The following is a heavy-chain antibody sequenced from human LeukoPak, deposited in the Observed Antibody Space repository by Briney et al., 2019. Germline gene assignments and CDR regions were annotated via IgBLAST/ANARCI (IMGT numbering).Heavy chain of an antibody. Sequence: ASVKVSCRASGYTLTCYYMHWVRQAPGQGGEGMGWINTNSGGTNYAQKFQGRVTMTRDTSISTAYMELSRQRSDDTAMYYCARVGIEDLRIAAAGTGYYYGMDVWGQGTTVTVSS. V-gene: IGHV1-2*02. CDR1: GYTLTCYY. J-gene: IGHJ6*02. D-gene: IGHD6-13*01. CDR2: INTNSGGT. CDR3: ARVGIEDLRIAAAGTGYYYGMDV.